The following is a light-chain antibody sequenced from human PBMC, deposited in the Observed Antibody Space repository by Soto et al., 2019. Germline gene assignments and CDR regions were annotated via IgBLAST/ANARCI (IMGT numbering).Light chain of an antibody. J-gene: IGKJ1*01. CDR1: QSISTY. CDR3: QHSYSSPPWT. V-gene: IGKV1-39*01. Sequence: DIQMTQSPSSLSASVGDRVTISCRASQSISTYLNWYQQKPGTAPRLLIYRASSVKSGVPPRFSGSGSGRYFTLTISSLRPEDIATYFCQHSYSSPPWTFGQGTKVEVK. CDR2: RAS.